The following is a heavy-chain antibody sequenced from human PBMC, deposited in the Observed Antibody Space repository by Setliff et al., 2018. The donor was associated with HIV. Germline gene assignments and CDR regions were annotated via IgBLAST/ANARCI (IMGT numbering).Heavy chain of an antibody. V-gene: IGHV3-21*01. CDR1: GFTFSSYT. J-gene: IGHJ4*02. CDR3: AREGITGTTLHPY. D-gene: IGHD1-7*01. Sequence: PGGSLRLSCAASGFTFSSYTINWVRQAPGEGLEWLASISSTGAYTHYADSLKGRFTISRDNAKNSLYLQMNTLRAEDTAVYYCAREGITGTTLHPYWGQGTLVTVSS. CDR2: ISSTGAYT.